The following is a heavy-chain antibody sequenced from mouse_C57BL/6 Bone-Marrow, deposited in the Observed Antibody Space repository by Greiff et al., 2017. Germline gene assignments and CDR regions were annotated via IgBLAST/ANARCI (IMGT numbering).Heavy chain of an antibody. Sequence: VQLQQSGAELARPGASVKLSCKASGYTFTSYGISWVKQRPGQGLEWIGEIYPRSGNTYYNEKFKGKATLTADKSSSTAYMELRSLTSEDSAVYFCARLGYPGLVAYWGQGTLVTVSA. D-gene: IGHD3-1*01. CDR2: IYPRSGNT. CDR1: GYTFTSYG. J-gene: IGHJ3*01. V-gene: IGHV1-81*01. CDR3: ARLGYPGLVAY.